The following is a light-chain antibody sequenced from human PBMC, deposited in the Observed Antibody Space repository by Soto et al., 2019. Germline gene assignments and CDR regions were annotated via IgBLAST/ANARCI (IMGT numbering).Light chain of an antibody. Sequence: QSVLTQPPSASGTPGQRVTISCSGSSSNIGGNIVNWYQQLPGTAPKLLIFGNDQRPSWVPDRFSGSKSGTSASLAISGLQSEDEPNYYCAAWDDSLNGVVFGGGTKLTVL. V-gene: IGLV1-44*01. CDR3: AAWDDSLNGVV. CDR1: SSNIGGNI. CDR2: GND. J-gene: IGLJ2*01.